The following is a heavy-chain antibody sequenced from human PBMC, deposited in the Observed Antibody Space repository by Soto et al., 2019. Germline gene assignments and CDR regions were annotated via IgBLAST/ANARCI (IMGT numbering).Heavy chain of an antibody. CDR2: INHSGNT. CDR1: GGSFNAYY. CDR3: ARVVVGPTNWFDP. V-gene: IGHV4-34*01. D-gene: IGHD2-21*01. J-gene: IGHJ5*02. Sequence: SETLSLTCAVYGGSFNAYYWSWIRQPPGKGLEWIGEINHSGNTNYNSALKSRVTISVDTSKNQFSLSLTSVTAADTAVYYCARVVVGPTNWFDPWGQGTLVTVPS.